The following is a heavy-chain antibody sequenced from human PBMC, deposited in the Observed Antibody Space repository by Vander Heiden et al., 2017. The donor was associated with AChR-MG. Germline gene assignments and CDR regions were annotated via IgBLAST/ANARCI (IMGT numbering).Heavy chain of an antibody. J-gene: IGHJ6*02. D-gene: IGHD2-15*01. CDR2: ISHSGST. Sequence: QVQLQQWGAGLLKPSETLSLPCAVYRGSFTGYYWSWIRQPPGKGLEWIGEISHSGSTNYNPSLKSRVIISVDTSKKQFSLQLSSVTAADTAVYYCASTGGSFMDYYGMDVWGQGTTVTVSS. CDR3: ASTGGSFMDYYGMDV. CDR1: RGSFTGYY. V-gene: IGHV4-34*01.